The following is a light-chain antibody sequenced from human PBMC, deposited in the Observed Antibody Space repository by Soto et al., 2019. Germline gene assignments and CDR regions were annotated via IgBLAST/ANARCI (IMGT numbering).Light chain of an antibody. CDR3: QSYDNSLNDYV. CDR1: GADYD. Sequence: GADYDVHWYQQLPGTAPKLLIFGNINRPSGVPDRFSASRSGTSASLAITGLQAEDEADYHCQSYDNSLNDYVFGTGTKVTVL. J-gene: IGLJ1*01. V-gene: IGLV1-40*01. CDR2: GNI.